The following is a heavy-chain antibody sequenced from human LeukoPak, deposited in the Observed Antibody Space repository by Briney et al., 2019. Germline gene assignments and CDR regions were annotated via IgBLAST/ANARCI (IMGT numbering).Heavy chain of an antibody. CDR1: GYSFTTYW. J-gene: IGHJ4*02. CDR3: ARRGSGSYYDSLDY. D-gene: IGHD3-10*01. V-gene: IGHV5-51*01. CDR2: IYPGDSDT. Sequence: GESLKISCKGSGYSFTTYWIAWVRQMPGKGLEWMGIIYPGDSDTRYSPSFQGQVTISADKFISTAYLQWSSLRASDTAMYYCARRGSGSYYDSLDYWGQGTLVTVSS.